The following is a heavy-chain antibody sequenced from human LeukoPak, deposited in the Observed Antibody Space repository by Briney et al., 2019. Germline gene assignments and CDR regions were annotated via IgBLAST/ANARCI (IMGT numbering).Heavy chain of an antibody. Sequence: PSETLSLTCTVSGGSVSSGSYYWSWIRQAPGKGLEWIGHIFYTGSTQYNPSLKSRVTISVDTSKNQLSLKLSSVTAADTAVYYCARRQWQNHVPSPFNWFDPWGQGILVTVSS. CDR2: IFYTGST. V-gene: IGHV4-61*01. CDR1: GGSVSSGSYY. CDR3: ARRQWQNHVPSPFNWFDP. J-gene: IGHJ5*02. D-gene: IGHD3-10*02.